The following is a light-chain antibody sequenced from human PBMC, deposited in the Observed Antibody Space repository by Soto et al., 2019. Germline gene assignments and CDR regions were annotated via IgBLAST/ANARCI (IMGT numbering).Light chain of an antibody. CDR3: QQYGSSPWT. Sequence: EIVLTQSPGTLSLSPGERGTLSCRASQSVTSTYLAWYQHKSGQAPRLLIYGASSRATGTPDWFSGSGSGTDFTLTISRLEPEDFAVYYCQQYGSSPWTFGQGTKVEIK. CDR2: GAS. J-gene: IGKJ1*01. V-gene: IGKV3-20*01. CDR1: QSVTSTY.